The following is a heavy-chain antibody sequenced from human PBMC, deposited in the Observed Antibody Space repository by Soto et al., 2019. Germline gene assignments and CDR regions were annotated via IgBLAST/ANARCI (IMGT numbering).Heavy chain of an antibody. CDR1: GYTFSNYG. CDR2: ISGDNGNT. Sequence: QVQLVQSGAEVKKPGASVKVSCKASGYTFSNYGISWVRQGPGQGLEWRGWISGDNGNTHDEEKVQDRIKMTTDTSTSTTDLELMSLRSDATAVYCCARDPGFGFGYSYAFAMDVWGQGTTVTVS. V-gene: IGHV1-18*01. CDR3: ARDPGFGFGYSYAFAMDV. D-gene: IGHD5-18*01. J-gene: IGHJ6*02.